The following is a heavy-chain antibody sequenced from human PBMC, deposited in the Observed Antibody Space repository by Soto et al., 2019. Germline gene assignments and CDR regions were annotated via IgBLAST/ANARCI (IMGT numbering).Heavy chain of an antibody. CDR2: IYYSGST. D-gene: IGHD2-15*01. CDR1: GGSISSSSYY. Sequence: SETLSLTCTVPGGSISSSSYYWGWIRQPPGKGLEWIGSIYYSGSTYYNPSLKSRVTISVDTSKNQFSLKLSSVTAADTAVYYCARHGGDIVVVVAATNWFDPWGQGTLVTVSS. J-gene: IGHJ5*02. V-gene: IGHV4-39*01. CDR3: ARHGGDIVVVVAATNWFDP.